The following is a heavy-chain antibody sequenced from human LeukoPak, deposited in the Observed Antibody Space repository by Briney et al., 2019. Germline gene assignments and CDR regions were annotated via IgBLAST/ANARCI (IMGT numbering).Heavy chain of an antibody. CDR3: AKAGPVEAILSYFDY. Sequence: GGSLRLSCAASGFTFSSYGMHWVRQAPGKGLEWVAFIRYDGSNKYYADSVKGRFTTSRDNSKNTLYLQMNSLRAEDTAVYYCAKAGPVEAILSYFDYWGQGTLVTVSS. CDR2: IRYDGSNK. V-gene: IGHV3-30*02. CDR1: GFTFSSYG. D-gene: IGHD1-26*01. J-gene: IGHJ4*02.